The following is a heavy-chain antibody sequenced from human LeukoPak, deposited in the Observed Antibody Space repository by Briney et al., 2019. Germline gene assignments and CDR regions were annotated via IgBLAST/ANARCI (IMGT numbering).Heavy chain of an antibody. Sequence: SETLSLPRALYGGSLSGYYWRWLRPPPEKGLEGSGEINHCGSTNYNPSLKSRVTISVDTSKNQFSLKLSSVTAADTAVYYCARRHGSQYSSSWYGTRDYWGQGTLVTVSS. D-gene: IGHD6-13*01. CDR1: GGSLSGYY. J-gene: IGHJ4*02. CDR3: ARRHGSQYSSSWYGTRDY. CDR2: INHCGST. V-gene: IGHV4-34*01.